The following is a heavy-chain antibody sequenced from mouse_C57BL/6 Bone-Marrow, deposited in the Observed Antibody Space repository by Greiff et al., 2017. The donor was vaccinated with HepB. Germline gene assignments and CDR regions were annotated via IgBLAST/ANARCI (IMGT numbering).Heavy chain of an antibody. V-gene: IGHV1-9*01. CDR2: ILPRSGST. Sequence: VQLQQSGAELMKPGASVKLSCKATGYTFTGYWIEWVKQRPGHGLEWIGEILPRSGSTNYNEKFKGKATFTADTSSNTAYMQLSSLTTEDSAIYYCARSSTVVATKYYFDYWGQGTTLTVSS. D-gene: IGHD1-1*01. J-gene: IGHJ2*01. CDR1: GYTFTGYW. CDR3: ARSSTVVATKYYFDY.